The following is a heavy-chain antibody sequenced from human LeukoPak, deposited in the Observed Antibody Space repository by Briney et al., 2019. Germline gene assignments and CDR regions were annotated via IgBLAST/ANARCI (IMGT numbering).Heavy chain of an antibody. CDR1: GGSLSSYY. Sequence: SETLSLTCTVSGGSLSSYYGRWIRQPPGKGLEWIGYIYYSGSTNYTPSLKSRVTISVDTSKNQFSLKLSSVTAADTAVYYCASLFDGVDDWGQGTTVTVSS. J-gene: IGHJ6*02. V-gene: IGHV4-59*08. CDR2: IYYSGST. CDR3: ASLFDGVDD.